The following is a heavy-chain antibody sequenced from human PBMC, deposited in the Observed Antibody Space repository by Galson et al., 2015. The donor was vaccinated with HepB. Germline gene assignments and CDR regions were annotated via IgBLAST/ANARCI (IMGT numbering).Heavy chain of an antibody. CDR3: AREGTVAGPWYFDL. Sequence: SLRLSCAASGFTSSSYWMHWVRQAPGKGLVWVSRINSDGSSTSYADSVKGRFTNSRDNAKNTLYLQMNSLRAEDTAVYYCAREGTVAGPWYFDLWGRGTLVTVSS. J-gene: IGHJ2*01. V-gene: IGHV3-74*01. CDR1: GFTSSSYW. D-gene: IGHD6-19*01. CDR2: INSDGSST.